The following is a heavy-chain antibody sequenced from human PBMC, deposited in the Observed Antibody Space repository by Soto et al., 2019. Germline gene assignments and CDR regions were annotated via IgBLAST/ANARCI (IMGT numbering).Heavy chain of an antibody. CDR2: INAGNGNT. V-gene: IGHV1-3*01. J-gene: IGHJ5*02. CDR3: ARGHRRNWFDP. Sequence: QVQLVQSGAEVKKPGASVKVSCKASGYTFTSYAMHWVRQAPGQRLEWMGWINAGNGNTKYSQKFQGRVTITKNTSASTAYMELSSLRSEDTDVYYCARGHRRNWFDPWGQGTLVTVSS. CDR1: GYTFTSYA.